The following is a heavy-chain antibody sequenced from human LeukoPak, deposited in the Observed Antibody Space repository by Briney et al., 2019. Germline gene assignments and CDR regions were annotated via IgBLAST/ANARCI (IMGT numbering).Heavy chain of an antibody. D-gene: IGHD2-21*02. CDR3: AKDIQAYCGGDCYSFDY. V-gene: IGHV3-23*01. CDR1: GFTISNYG. J-gene: IGHJ4*02. CDR2: ISGSGGTT. Sequence: GGSLRLSCAASGFTISNYGMGWVRQAPGKGLEWVSTISGSGGTTHYADSVKGRFTISRDNSKNTLYLQMNSLRAEDTALYYCAKDIQAYCGGDCYSFDYWGQGTLVTVSS.